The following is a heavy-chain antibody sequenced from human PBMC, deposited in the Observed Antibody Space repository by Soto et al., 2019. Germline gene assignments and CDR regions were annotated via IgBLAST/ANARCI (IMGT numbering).Heavy chain of an antibody. V-gene: IGHV1-18*01. D-gene: IGHD3-3*01. CDR1: GYTFTSYG. J-gene: IGHJ4*02. CDR2: ISAYNGNT. Sequence: ASVKVSCKASGYTFTSYGISWVRQAPGQGLEWMGWISAYNGNTNYAQKLQGRVTMTTDTSTSTAYMELRSLRSDDTAVYYCARSGYYDFWSGYPYFDYWGQGTLVTVSS. CDR3: ARSGYYDFWSGYPYFDY.